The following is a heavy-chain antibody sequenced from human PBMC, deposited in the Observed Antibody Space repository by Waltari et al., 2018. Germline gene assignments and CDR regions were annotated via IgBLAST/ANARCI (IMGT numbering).Heavy chain of an antibody. CDR3: ARGVSFYSYGYFDY. Sequence: GPGLVKPSQTLSLTCTVSGGSISSGSYYWSWIRQPAGQGLEWIGRIYTSGSTNYNPSLKSRVTISVDTSKNQFSLKLSSVTAADTAVYYCARGVSFYSYGYFDYWGQGTLVTVSS. CDR2: IYTSGST. V-gene: IGHV4-61*02. CDR1: GGSISSGSYY. D-gene: IGHD5-18*01. J-gene: IGHJ4*02.